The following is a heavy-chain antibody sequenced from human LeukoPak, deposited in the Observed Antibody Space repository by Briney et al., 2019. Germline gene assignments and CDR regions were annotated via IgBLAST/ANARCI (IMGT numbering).Heavy chain of an antibody. CDR3: AHTQYYYDSGGVDDGFDI. V-gene: IGHV2-5*01. CDR1: GLSLSTSGVG. D-gene: IGHD3-22*01. Sequence: SGPTLVKPTQTLTLTCTLSGLSLSTSGVGVGWIRQPPGKALEWLALIYWNDEKRYSPSLKSRLTITKDTSKIQVVLAMTNVEPVDTATYYCAHTQYYYDSGGVDDGFDIWGQGTMVTVSS. CDR2: IYWNDEK. J-gene: IGHJ3*02.